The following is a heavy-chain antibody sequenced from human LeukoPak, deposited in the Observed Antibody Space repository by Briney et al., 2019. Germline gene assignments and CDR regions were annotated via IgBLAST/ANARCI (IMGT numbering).Heavy chain of an antibody. Sequence: GGSLRLSCAASGFTFSSYAMSWVRQAPVKGLEWVSAISGSGGSTYYADSVKGRFAISRDNSKSTLYLQMNSLRAEDTAVYYCAKRPSIEVAGFLDYWGQGTLVTVSS. CDR2: ISGSGGST. CDR1: GFTFSSYA. J-gene: IGHJ4*02. CDR3: AKRPSIEVAGFLDY. D-gene: IGHD6-19*01. V-gene: IGHV3-23*01.